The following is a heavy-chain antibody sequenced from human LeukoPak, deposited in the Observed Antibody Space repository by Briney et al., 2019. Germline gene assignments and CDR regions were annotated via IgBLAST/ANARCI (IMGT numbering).Heavy chain of an antibody. D-gene: IGHD6-13*01. V-gene: IGHV3-21*01. Sequence: TGRSLRLSCPPSGFTFTSHSTNSVRHPPGNGLEWDSSISSSSSYTNHTDSVKGRFTISRDNIKNTLYLQMNSLRDEDTAVYYCARDLPCSSSWAIWDYWGQGTLVTVSS. CDR1: GFTFTSHS. CDR2: ISSSSSYT. J-gene: IGHJ4*02. CDR3: ARDLPCSSSWAIWDY.